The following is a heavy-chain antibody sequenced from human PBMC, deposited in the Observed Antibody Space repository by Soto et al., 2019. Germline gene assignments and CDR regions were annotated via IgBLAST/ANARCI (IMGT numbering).Heavy chain of an antibody. Sequence: SVKVSCKASGGTFSSYAISWVRQAPGQGLEWMGGIIPICGTANYAQKFQGRVTITSDKSTSTAYMELSSLRSEDTAVYYCARVGKQWLVTIHFDYWGQGTLVTVS. D-gene: IGHD6-19*01. V-gene: IGHV1-69*06. CDR1: GGTFSSYA. J-gene: IGHJ4*02. CDR3: ARVGKQWLVTIHFDY. CDR2: IIPICGTA.